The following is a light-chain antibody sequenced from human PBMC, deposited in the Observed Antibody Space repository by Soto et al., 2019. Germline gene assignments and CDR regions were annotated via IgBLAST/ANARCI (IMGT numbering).Light chain of an antibody. V-gene: IGKV1-39*01. Sequence: DIQMTQSPSSLSASIGDRVTITCRASQTVSNFLNWYQQTPGKAPKVLVSAASTLQSGVPSRFGGSGSGTDFTLTISSLQPEDVATYYCQQSYTAPLTFGGGTKVEIK. J-gene: IGKJ4*01. CDR3: QQSYTAPLT. CDR1: QTVSNF. CDR2: AAS.